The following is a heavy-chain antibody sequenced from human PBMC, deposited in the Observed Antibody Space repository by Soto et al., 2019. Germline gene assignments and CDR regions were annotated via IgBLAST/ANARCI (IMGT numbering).Heavy chain of an antibody. CDR3: ARALNRGDYYDSSGPNDY. CDR2: IYYSGST. D-gene: IGHD3-22*01. Sequence: SETLSLTCTVSGGSISSGGYYWSWIRQHPGKGLEWIGYIYYSGSTYYNPSLKSRVTISVDTSKNQFSLKLSSVTAADTAVYYCARALNRGDYYDSSGPNDYWGQGTLVTVSS. V-gene: IGHV4-31*03. J-gene: IGHJ4*02. CDR1: GGSISSGGYY.